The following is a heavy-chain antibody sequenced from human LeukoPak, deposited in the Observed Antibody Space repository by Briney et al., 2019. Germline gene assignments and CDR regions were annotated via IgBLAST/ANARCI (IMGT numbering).Heavy chain of an antibody. CDR1: GGSISSNSYY. D-gene: IGHD1-7*01. Sequence: PSETLSLTCAVSGGSISSNSYYWGWIRQPPGKGLEWIGSIYYSGSTYYDPSLKSRVTISVDTSKNQFSLKLNSVTAADTAVYYCARGFELDYFDYWGQGTLVTVSS. CDR3: ARGFELDYFDY. CDR2: IYYSGST. J-gene: IGHJ4*02. V-gene: IGHV4-39*07.